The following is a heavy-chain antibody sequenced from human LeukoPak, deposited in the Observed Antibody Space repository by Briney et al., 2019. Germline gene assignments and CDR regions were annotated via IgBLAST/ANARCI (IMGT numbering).Heavy chain of an antibody. Sequence: GGSLRLSCAASGFTFSSYSMNWVRQAPGKGLEWVSSISSSSSYIYYADSVKGRFTISRDNAKNSLYLQMNSLRAEDTAVYYCAREKYYDFWSGYCYGMDVWGQGTTVTVSS. J-gene: IGHJ6*02. D-gene: IGHD3-3*01. CDR1: GFTFSSYS. CDR3: AREKYYDFWSGYCYGMDV. CDR2: ISSSSSYI. V-gene: IGHV3-21*01.